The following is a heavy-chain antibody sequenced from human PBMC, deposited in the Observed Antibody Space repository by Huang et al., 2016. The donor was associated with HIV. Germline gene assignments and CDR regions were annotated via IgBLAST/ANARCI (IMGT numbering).Heavy chain of an antibody. CDR2: IYYSGST. J-gene: IGHJ6*02. Sequence: QLQLLESGPGLVKHWQTLSLTCTVAGVSISNSSYYWGWIRQPPGKGLEYIASIYYSGSTYYSPSLRSRITMSIASSTDQLSLKLNSVTAADTAVYYCSRQDEKGYCAGDCSNHYYFGLDVWGHGTTVTVS. D-gene: IGHD2-21*02. CDR3: SRQDEKGYCAGDCSNHYYFGLDV. V-gene: IGHV4-39*01. CDR1: GVSISNSSYY.